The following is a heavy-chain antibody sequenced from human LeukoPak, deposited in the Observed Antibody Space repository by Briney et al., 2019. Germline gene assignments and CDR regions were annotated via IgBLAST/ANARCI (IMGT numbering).Heavy chain of an antibody. J-gene: IGHJ4*02. CDR2: IRDKANSYTT. D-gene: IGHD5-18*01. V-gene: IGHV3-72*01. CDR1: GFTFSDHY. Sequence: PGGSLRLSCAASGFTFSDHYMDWVRQAPGKGLEWVGRIRDKANSYTTEYAASVKGRFTISRDASKNSLYLQMNSLKTVDTAVYCCARVTRYSYYYWGQGTLVTVSS. CDR3: ARVTRYSYYY.